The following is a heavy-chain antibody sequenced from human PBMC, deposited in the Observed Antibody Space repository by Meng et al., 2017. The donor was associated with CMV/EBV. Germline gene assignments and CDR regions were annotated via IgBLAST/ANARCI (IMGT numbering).Heavy chain of an antibody. CDR2: MRTRAHGYTT. CDR1: WFTLKDPY. J-gene: IGHJ4*02. D-gene: IGHD1-1*01. CDR3: ARDSHNYYFDY. V-gene: IGHV3-72*01. Sequence: TYWFTLKDPYLDWFRQAPGNGLEWLCRMRTRAHGYTTEYAASVKGRFTISRDDSKASLYLQMSSLKTEDTATYYCARDSHNYYFDYWGQGTLVTVSS.